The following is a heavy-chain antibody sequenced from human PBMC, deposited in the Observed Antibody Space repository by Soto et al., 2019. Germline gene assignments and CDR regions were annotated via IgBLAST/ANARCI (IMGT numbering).Heavy chain of an antibody. Sequence: QLQLQESGSGLVKPSQTLSLTCAVSGGSISSGGYSWSWIRQPPGKGLEWIGYIYHGGSTYYNPSLKSRVTISVDRSKNQFSLKLSSVTAADTAVYYCARGRRRMTTAPGDYFDYWGQGTLVTVSS. CDR3: ARGRRRMTTAPGDYFDY. J-gene: IGHJ4*02. CDR2: IYHGGST. CDR1: GGSISSGGYS. D-gene: IGHD4-17*01. V-gene: IGHV4-30-2*01.